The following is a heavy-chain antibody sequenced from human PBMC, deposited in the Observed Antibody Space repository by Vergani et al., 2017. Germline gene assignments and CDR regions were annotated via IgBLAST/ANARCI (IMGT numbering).Heavy chain of an antibody. CDR2: IYSGGST. J-gene: IGHJ6*02. V-gene: IGHV3-53*01. CDR1: GFTVSSNY. D-gene: IGHD5-12*01. Sequence: EVQLVESGGGLIQPGGSLRLSCAASGFTVSSNYMSWVRQAPGKGLEWVSVIYSGGSTYYADSVKGRFTISRDNSKNTLYLQMNSLRAEDTAVYYCARDMVLDSGYEMPLYPYYYYYGMDVWGQGTTVTVSS. CDR3: ARDMVLDSGYEMPLYPYYYYYGMDV.